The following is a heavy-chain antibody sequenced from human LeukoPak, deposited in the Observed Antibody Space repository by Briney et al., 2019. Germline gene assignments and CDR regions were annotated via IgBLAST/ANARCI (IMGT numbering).Heavy chain of an antibody. CDR3: ARGGPFPSSSSSREDYLDY. V-gene: IGHV1-18*01. CDR2: RSMYNGNT. D-gene: IGHD6-6*01. J-gene: IGHJ4*02. CDR1: LYDLIHYG. Sequence: AAVHVSRQACLYDLIHYGISWVRQDPGQALEWMGWRSMYNGNTDYKLQRRVTMTTDTSTNTAYIEVRSLRSDDTAVYYCARGGPFPSSSSSREDYLDYWGQGTLVTVSS.